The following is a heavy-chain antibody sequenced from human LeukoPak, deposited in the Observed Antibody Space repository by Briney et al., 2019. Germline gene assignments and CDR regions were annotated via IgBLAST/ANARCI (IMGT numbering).Heavy chain of an antibody. CDR1: GYTFRGNY. Sequence: ASVKISCKASGYTFRGNYIHWLRQAPGQGLDWMGWIDANNGDTKSAQKFQGRVTMSRDTSISTAYMDLSSLSPDDAAVYYCARDPSSVTLYFFDYWGQGTLVTVSS. J-gene: IGHJ4*02. V-gene: IGHV1-2*02. D-gene: IGHD4-11*01. CDR2: IDANNGDT. CDR3: ARDPSSVTLYFFDY.